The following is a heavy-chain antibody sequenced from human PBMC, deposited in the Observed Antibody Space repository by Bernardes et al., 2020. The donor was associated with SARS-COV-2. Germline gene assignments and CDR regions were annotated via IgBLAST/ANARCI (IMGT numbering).Heavy chain of an antibody. CDR3: ARIQTTVTTFFDY. Sequence: VPTLVKPTQTLTLTCTFSGFSLSTPGMCVTWIRQPPGKALEWLARIDWDDDKYYSTSLKTRLTISRDTSKNRVVLTMTNMDPVDTATYYCARIQTTVTTFFDYWGQGTLVTVSS. D-gene: IGHD4-17*01. CDR2: IDWDDDK. CDR1: GFSLSTPGMC. J-gene: IGHJ4*02. V-gene: IGHV2-70*11.